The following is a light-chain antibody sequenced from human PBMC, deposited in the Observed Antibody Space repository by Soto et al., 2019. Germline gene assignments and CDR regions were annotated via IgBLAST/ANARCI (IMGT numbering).Light chain of an antibody. Sequence: DIQMTQSPSTLSASVGDRVTITCRASQSISSWLAWYQQKPRKAPKLLIYDASSLESGVPSRFSCSGSGTEFALTLSSLQPDDFATYYFPHYNSYSWTCGQGTKVELK. J-gene: IGKJ1*01. CDR1: QSISSW. V-gene: IGKV1-5*01. CDR2: DAS. CDR3: PHYNSYSWT.